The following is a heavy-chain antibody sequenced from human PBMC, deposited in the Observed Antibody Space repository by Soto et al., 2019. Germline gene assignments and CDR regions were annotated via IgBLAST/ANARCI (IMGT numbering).Heavy chain of an antibody. CDR1: GFTFSSYA. D-gene: IGHD6-19*01. V-gene: IGHV3-30-3*01. J-gene: IGHJ4*02. CDR2: ISYDGSNK. CDR3: ARGRAGYSSGWYGYYFDY. Sequence: PGESLKISCAASGFTFSSYAMHWVRQAPGKGLEWVAVISYDGSNKYYADSVKGRFTISRDNSKNTLYLQMNSLGAEDTAVYYCARGRAGYSSGWYGYYFDYWGQGTLVTVSS.